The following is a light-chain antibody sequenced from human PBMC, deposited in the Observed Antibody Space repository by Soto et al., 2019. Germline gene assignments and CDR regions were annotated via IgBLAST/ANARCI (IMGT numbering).Light chain of an antibody. CDR3: QQSFSTPYT. V-gene: IGKV1-39*01. Sequence: DILMTQSPSSLSASVGDRVAISCRASQIISTYLNWYQQKPGKAPKLLMYATSTLQSGVPPRFSGSGSGTDFTLTISGLQSEDFATYYCQQSFSTPYTFGQGTKVDIK. CDR2: ATS. CDR1: QIISTY. J-gene: IGKJ2*01.